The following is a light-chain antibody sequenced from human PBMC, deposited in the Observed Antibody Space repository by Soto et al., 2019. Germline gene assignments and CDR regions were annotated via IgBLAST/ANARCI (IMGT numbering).Light chain of an antibody. Sequence: QSALTQPASVSGFPGQSITISCTGTSSDVGGYNYVSWYQRHPGKAPKLMIYEVSNRPSGVSNRFSGSKSGNTASLTISGLQAEDEADYYCSSYTSSSTYVFGLGTTLTVL. CDR2: EVS. CDR1: SSDVGGYNY. J-gene: IGLJ1*01. CDR3: SSYTSSSTYV. V-gene: IGLV2-14*01.